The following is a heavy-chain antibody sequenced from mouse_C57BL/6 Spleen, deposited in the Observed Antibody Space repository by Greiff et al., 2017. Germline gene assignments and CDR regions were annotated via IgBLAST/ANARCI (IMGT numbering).Heavy chain of an antibody. V-gene: IGHV5-4*01. CDR3: ARDPSIYYEYYHWYFDV. CDR1: GFTFSSYA. D-gene: IGHD2-4*01. CDR2: ISDGGSYT. J-gene: IGHJ1*03. Sequence: EVQGVESGGGLVKPGGSLKLSCAASGFTFSSYAMSWVRQTPEKRLEWVATISDGGSYTYYPDNVKGRFTISRDNAKNNLYLQMSHLKSEDTAMYYCARDPSIYYEYYHWYFDVWGTGTTVTVSS.